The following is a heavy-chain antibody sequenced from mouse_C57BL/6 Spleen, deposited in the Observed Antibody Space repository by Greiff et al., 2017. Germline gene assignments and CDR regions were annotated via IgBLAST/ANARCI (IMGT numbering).Heavy chain of an antibody. Sequence: VQLQQPGAELVKPGASVTLSCKASGYTFTSYWMHWVKRRPGQGLEWIGMIHPNSGSTNYNEKFKSKDTLTVDKSSSTAYMQLSSLTSEDSAVYYCARSRITTVVAYYAMDYWGQGTLVTVSS. CDR1: GYTFTSYW. CDR3: ARSRITTVVAYYAMDY. D-gene: IGHD1-1*01. J-gene: IGHJ4*01. V-gene: IGHV1-64*01. CDR2: IHPNSGST.